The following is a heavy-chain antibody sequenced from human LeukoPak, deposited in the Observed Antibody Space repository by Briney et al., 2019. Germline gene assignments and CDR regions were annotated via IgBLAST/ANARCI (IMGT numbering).Heavy chain of an antibody. J-gene: IGHJ3*02. D-gene: IGHD4-17*01. Sequence: PSETLSLTCSVSGGSISSTSYSWGWIRQPPGKGLEWIGGIYYSGSTYYSPSLKSRVTISVDTSKNQFSLKLSSVTAADTAVYYCAGMTTVTRGGAFDIWGQGTMVTVSS. CDR2: IYYSGST. CDR1: GGSISSTSYS. V-gene: IGHV4-39*01. CDR3: AGMTTVTRGGAFDI.